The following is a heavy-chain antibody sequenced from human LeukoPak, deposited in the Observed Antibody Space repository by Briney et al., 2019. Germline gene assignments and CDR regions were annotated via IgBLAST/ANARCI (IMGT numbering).Heavy chain of an antibody. Sequence: ASVKVSCKASGYTFTSYTMNWVRQAPGQGLEWMGIINPSGGSTSYAQKFQGRVTMTRDTSTSTVYMELSSLRSEDTAVYYCATLSSGYYVGGAFDIWGQGTMVTVSS. CDR1: GYTFTSYT. D-gene: IGHD3-22*01. CDR2: INPSGGST. J-gene: IGHJ3*02. CDR3: ATLSSGYYVGGAFDI. V-gene: IGHV1-46*03.